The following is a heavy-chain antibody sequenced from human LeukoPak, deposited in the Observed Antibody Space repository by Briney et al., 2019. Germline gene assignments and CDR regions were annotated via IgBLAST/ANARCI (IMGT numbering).Heavy chain of an antibody. CDR3: ARQGAVVVITTSFDY. J-gene: IGHJ4*02. Sequence: SETLSLTCAVSGYSISSGYYWGWIRQPPGKGLEWIGSIYHSGSTYYNPSLKSRVTISVDTSKNQFSLRLSSVTAADTAVYYCARQGAVVVITTSFDYWGQGTLVTVSS. CDR1: GYSISSGYY. V-gene: IGHV4-38-2*01. CDR2: IYHSGST. D-gene: IGHD3-22*01.